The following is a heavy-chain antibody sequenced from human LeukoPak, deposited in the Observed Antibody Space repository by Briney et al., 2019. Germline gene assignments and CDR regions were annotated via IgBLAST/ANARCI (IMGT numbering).Heavy chain of an antibody. D-gene: IGHD3-3*01. CDR2: INHSGGT. CDR1: GGSFSGYY. CDR3: ARGRMGIFGVVPLVY. Sequence: SETLSLTCAVYGGSFSGYYWSWIRQPPGKGLEWIGEINHSGGTNYNPSLKSRVTISVDTSKNQFSLKLSSVTAADTAVYYCARGRMGIFGVVPLVYWGQGTLVTVSS. J-gene: IGHJ4*02. V-gene: IGHV4-34*01.